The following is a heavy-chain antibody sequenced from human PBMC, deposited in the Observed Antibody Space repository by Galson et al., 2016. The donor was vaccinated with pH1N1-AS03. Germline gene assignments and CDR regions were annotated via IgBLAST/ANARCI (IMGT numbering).Heavy chain of an antibody. D-gene: IGHD4-17*01. V-gene: IGHV3-23*01. CDR2: IGANGGST. CDR1: GFTFSNYA. Sequence: SLRLSCAASGFTFSNYAMAWVRQAPGKGLGWVSGIGANGGSTYSDADSVKGRFIISRDNSKNTLYLQMYSLTAEDTAIYYCANLFGDYSFDYWGQGTLVSVSS. CDR3: ANLFGDYSFDY. J-gene: IGHJ4*02.